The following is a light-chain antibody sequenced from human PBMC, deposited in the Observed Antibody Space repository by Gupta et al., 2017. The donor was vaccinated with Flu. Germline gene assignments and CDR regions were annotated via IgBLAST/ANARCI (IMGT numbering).Light chain of an antibody. CDR3: SSYTSISTFYV. V-gene: IGLV2-14*04. CDR1: SRDVGRSDS. Sequence: SRDVGRSDSVSWYQRHPGKAPKLLMYDVSSRPSGVSSRFSGSKSGNTASLTISGLQAEDETDYYCSSYTSISTFYVFGTGTKVTVL. CDR2: DVS. J-gene: IGLJ1*01.